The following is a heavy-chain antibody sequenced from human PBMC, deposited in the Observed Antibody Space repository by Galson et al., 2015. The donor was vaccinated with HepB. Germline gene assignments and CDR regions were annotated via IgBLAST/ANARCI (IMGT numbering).Heavy chain of an antibody. CDR2: ISWNRGSI. CDR3: AKDMANQSSYSYGMDV. J-gene: IGHJ6*02. Sequence: SLRLSCAASGFTFDDYAMHWVRQAPGKGLEWVSGISWNRGSIGYADSVKGRFTISRDNAKNSLYLQMNSLRAEDTALYYCAKDMANQSSYSYGMDVWGQGTTVTVSS. V-gene: IGHV3-9*01. CDR1: GFTFDDYA.